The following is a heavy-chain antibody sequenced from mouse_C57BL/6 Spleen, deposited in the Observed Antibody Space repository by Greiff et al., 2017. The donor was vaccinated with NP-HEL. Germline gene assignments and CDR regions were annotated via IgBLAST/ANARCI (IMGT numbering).Heavy chain of an antibody. Sequence: EVQVVESGGGLVKPGGSPKLSCAASGFTFSSYTMSWVRQTPEKRLEWVATISGGGGNTYYPDSVKGRFTISRDNAKNTLYLQMSSLRSEDTALYYCARQGDAYYWYFDVWGTGTTVTVSS. CDR2: ISGGGGNT. J-gene: IGHJ1*03. V-gene: IGHV5-9*01. CDR1: GFTFSSYT. D-gene: IGHD6-5*01. CDR3: ARQGDAYYWYFDV.